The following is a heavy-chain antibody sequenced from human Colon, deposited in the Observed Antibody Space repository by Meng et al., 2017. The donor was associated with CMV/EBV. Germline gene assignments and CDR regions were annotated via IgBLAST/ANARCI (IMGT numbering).Heavy chain of an antibody. CDR1: GGTFDTST. V-gene: IGHV1-69*12. CDR2: IIPIFGSP. D-gene: IGHD6-13*01. CDR3: ARGKQARFDL. Sequence: QAQPVQSGAELKNPGTSLKGSCKPSGGTFDTSTVNWVRQAPGQGLEWMGRIIPIFGSPSYSQKFRGRVTTTADVLEGNSLRSEDTAVYYCARGKQARFDLWGQGTLVTVSS. J-gene: IGHJ5*02.